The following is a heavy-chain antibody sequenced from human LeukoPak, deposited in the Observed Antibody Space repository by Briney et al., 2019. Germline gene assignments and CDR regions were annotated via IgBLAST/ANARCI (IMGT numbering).Heavy chain of an antibody. CDR2: ISWDGGST. V-gene: IGHV3-43*01. D-gene: IGHD3-16*01. Sequence: GGSLRLSCAASGFTFDDYTMHWVRQAPGKGLEWVSLISWDGGSTHYADSVKGRFTISRDNSKNSLYLQMNSLRTEDTALYYCAKGDGNSYDYYYYGMDVWGQGTTVTVSS. CDR1: GFTFDDYT. CDR3: AKGDGNSYDYYYYGMDV. J-gene: IGHJ6*02.